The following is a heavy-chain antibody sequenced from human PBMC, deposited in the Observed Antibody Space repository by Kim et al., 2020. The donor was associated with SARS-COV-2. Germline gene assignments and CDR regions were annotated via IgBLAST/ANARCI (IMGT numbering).Heavy chain of an antibody. D-gene: IGHD6-6*01. J-gene: IGHJ4*02. CDR3: ARAYSSSSYFDY. Sequence: NYNPSPKGRVTISVDTSKNQFSLKLSSVTAADTAVYYCARAYSSSSYFDYWGQGTLVTVSS. V-gene: IGHV4-34*01.